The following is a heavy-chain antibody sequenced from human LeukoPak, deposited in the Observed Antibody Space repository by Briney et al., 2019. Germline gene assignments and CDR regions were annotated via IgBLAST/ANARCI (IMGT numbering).Heavy chain of an antibody. CDR2: IYSGGST. D-gene: IGHD5-24*01. V-gene: IGHV3-53*01. Sequence: GGSLRLSCAASRFTVSSNYMSWVRQAPGKGLEWVSVIYSGGSTYYADSVKGRFTISRDNSKNTLYLQMNSLRAEDTAVYYCAREGDGYSEGWFDPWGQGTLVTVSS. CDR1: RFTVSSNY. CDR3: AREGDGYSEGWFDP. J-gene: IGHJ5*02.